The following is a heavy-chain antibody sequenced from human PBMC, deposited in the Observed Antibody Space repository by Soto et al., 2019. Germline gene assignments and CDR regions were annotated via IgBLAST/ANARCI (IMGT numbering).Heavy chain of an antibody. D-gene: IGHD3-16*01. J-gene: IGHJ3*02. CDR2: IKSKTDGGTT. V-gene: IGHV3-15*01. CDR3: TTDRQRNYDYIWGSYKKHPATIDAFDI. Sequence: GGSLRLSCAASGFTFSNAWMSWVRQAPGKGLEWVGRIKSKTDGGTTDYAAPVKGRFTISRDDSKNTLYLQMNSLKTEDTAVYYCTTDRQRNYDYIWGSYKKHPATIDAFDIWGQGTMVTVSS. CDR1: GFTFSNAW.